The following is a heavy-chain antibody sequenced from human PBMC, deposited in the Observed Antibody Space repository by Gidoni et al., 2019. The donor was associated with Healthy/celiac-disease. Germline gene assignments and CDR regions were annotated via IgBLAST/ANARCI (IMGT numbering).Heavy chain of an antibody. CDR3: DSSSDFWSGYPDY. J-gene: IGHJ4*02. CDR2: ISLNSGSI. CDR1: GFTFDDYA. Sequence: EVQLVESGGGLVQPGRSLRLSCAASGFTFDDYAMHWFRQAPGKGLEWVSGISLNSGSIGYADSVKGRFTISRDNAKNSLYLQMNSLRAEDTALYYCDSSSDFWSGYPDYWGQGTMVTVSS. D-gene: IGHD3-3*01. V-gene: IGHV3-9*01.